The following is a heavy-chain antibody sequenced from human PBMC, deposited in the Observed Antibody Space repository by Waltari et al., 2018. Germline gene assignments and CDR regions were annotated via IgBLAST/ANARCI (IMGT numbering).Heavy chain of an antibody. CDR2: IYHSGST. V-gene: IGHV4-38-2*02. CDR3: ARGLPDIVVVVAARYFDY. CDR1: GYSISSGYY. D-gene: IGHD2-15*01. J-gene: IGHJ4*02. Sequence: QVQLQESGPGLVKPSETQSLTCTVSGYSISSGYYWGWIRQPPGKGLEWIGSIYHSGSTYYNPSLKSRVTISVDTSKNQFSLKLSSVTAADTAVYYCARGLPDIVVVVAARYFDYWGQGTLVTVSS.